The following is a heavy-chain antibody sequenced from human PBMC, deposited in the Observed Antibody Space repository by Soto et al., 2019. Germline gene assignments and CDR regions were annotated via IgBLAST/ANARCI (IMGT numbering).Heavy chain of an antibody. Sequence: EVQLVESGGGLVQPGGSLRLSCAASGFTFSTYDMHWVRQVTGKGLEWVSAIRTAGDTYYPGSVKGRFTISRENAKNSLYLQMDSLRVEDTAVYYCGRVKSNGWYYFDNWGQGTLVTVSS. CDR2: IRTAGDT. CDR3: GRVKSNGWYYFDN. D-gene: IGHD6-19*01. V-gene: IGHV3-13*01. CDR1: GFTFSTYD. J-gene: IGHJ4*02.